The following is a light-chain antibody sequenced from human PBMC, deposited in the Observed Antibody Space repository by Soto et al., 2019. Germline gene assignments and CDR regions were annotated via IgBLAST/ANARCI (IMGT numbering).Light chain of an antibody. CDR2: GAS. Sequence: EIVLTQSPGTLSLSPGERAILSCRASQNVNNNYLAWYQQKPGQSPRLLIYGASSRATGIPDRFSGSGSGTDFTLTISRLAPEDFVVYFCQQYGASPWTFGQGTKVEIK. V-gene: IGKV3-20*01. CDR1: QNVNNNY. CDR3: QQYGASPWT. J-gene: IGKJ1*01.